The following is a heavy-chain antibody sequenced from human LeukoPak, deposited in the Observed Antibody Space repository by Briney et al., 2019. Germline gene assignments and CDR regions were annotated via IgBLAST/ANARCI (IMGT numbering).Heavy chain of an antibody. CDR1: GFTFSNFA. CDR2: ISGSGGTT. CDR3: ANEAPYFDY. J-gene: IGHJ4*02. V-gene: IGHV3-23*01. Sequence: GGSLRLSCAASGFTFSNFAMGWVRQAPGKGLEWVSIISGSGGTTYYADSVKGRITISRDNSKDTLYMQMNSLRAEDTAVYYCANEAPYFDYWGQGTLVTVSS.